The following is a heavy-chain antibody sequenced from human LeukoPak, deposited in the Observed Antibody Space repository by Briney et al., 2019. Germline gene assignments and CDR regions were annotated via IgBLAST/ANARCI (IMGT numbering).Heavy chain of an antibody. CDR2: IYHSGST. D-gene: IGHD3-3*01. Sequence: SEALSLTCAVSGYPISSEYYWGWIRQPPGKGLEWIGSIYHSGSTYYNPSLKSRVTMPVDTSKNQFSLKLTSVTAADTAVYYCARQNGFGEEFDYWGQGTLVTVSS. CDR1: GYPISSEYY. J-gene: IGHJ4*02. CDR3: ARQNGFGEEFDY. V-gene: IGHV4-38-2*01.